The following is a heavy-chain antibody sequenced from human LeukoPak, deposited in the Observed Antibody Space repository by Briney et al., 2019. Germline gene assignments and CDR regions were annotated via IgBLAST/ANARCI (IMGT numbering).Heavy chain of an antibody. D-gene: IGHD1-26*01. J-gene: IGHJ4*02. V-gene: IGHV3-53*01. CDR1: GFTVSSNY. CDR3: AKDGSYFHFDY. CDR2: IYSGGST. Sequence: PGGSLRLSCAASGFTVSSNYMSWVRQAPGKGLEWVSVIYSGGSTYYADSVKGRFTISRDNSKNTLYLQMNSLRAEDTAVYYCAKDGSYFHFDYWGQGTLVTVSS.